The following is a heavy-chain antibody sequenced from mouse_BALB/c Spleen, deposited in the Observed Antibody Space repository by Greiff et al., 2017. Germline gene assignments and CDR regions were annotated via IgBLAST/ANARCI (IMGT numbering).Heavy chain of an antibody. V-gene: IGHV2-6-7*01. J-gene: IGHJ3*01. D-gene: IGHD2-1*01. CDR2: IWGDGST. Sequence: VMLVESGPGLVAPSQSLSITCTVSGFSLTGYGVNWVRQPPGKGLEWLGMIWGDGSTDYNSALKSRLSISKDNSKSQVFLKMNSLQTDDTARYYCARAGVYGNYAWFAYWGQGTLVTVSA. CDR3: ARAGVYGNYAWFAY. CDR1: GFSLTGYG.